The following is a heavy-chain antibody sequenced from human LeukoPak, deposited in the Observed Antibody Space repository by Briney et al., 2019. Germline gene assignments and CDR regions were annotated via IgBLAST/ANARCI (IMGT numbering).Heavy chain of an antibody. J-gene: IGHJ6*02. D-gene: IGHD1-26*01. V-gene: IGHV4-39*01. CDR3: ASTERYSNYYYGMDV. CDR1: GGSISSSSYY. CDR2: IYYSGSP. Sequence: SETLSLTCPVSGGSISSSSYYWGWIRQPPGKGLEWIGSIYYSGSPYYNPSLKSRVAISVDTSKNQFSLKLSSVTAADTAVYYCASTERYSNYYYGMDVWGQGTTVTVSS.